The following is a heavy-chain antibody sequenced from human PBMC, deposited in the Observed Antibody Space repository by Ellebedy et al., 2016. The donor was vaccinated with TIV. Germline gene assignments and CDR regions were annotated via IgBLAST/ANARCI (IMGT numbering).Heavy chain of an antibody. J-gene: IGHJ4*02. D-gene: IGHD2-15*01. CDR1: GFTLSENY. CDR3: ARRPGRKGGYYFDY. Sequence: ESLKISCAASGFTLSENYMTWIRQAPGKGLEWIGYIYYSGSTNYNPSLKSRVTISVDTSKNQFSLKLSSVTAADTAVYYCARRPGRKGGYYFDYWGQGTLVTVSS. V-gene: IGHV4-59*08. CDR2: IYYSGST.